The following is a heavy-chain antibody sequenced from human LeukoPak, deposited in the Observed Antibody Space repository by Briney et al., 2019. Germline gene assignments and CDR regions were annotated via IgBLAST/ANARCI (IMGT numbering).Heavy chain of an antibody. J-gene: IGHJ4*02. V-gene: IGHV3-21*01. CDR2: ISVRSNYI. CDR3: ARLRRNSDSSGYYYYYDY. D-gene: IGHD3-22*01. Sequence: GGSLRLSCAASGYTFSSFSINWVRQAPGKGLEWVSSISVRSNYIYYADSVRGRFSISRDDARNSLYLQMDSLRGDDTAVYYCARLRRNSDSSGYYYYYDYWGQGTLVTASS. CDR1: GYTFSSFS.